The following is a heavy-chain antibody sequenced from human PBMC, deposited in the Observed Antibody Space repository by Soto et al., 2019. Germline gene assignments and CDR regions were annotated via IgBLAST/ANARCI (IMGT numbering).Heavy chain of an antibody. CDR3: ARDYGDYVGGYYGMDV. J-gene: IGHJ6*02. V-gene: IGHV4-30-4*01. CDR2: IYYSGST. D-gene: IGHD4-17*01. CDR1: GGSISSGDYY. Sequence: LSLTCTVSGGSISSGDYYWSWIRQPPGKGLEWIGYIYYSGSTYYNPSLKSRVTISVDTSKNQFSLKLSSVTAADTAVYYCARDYGDYVGGYYGMDVWGQGPTVTVSS.